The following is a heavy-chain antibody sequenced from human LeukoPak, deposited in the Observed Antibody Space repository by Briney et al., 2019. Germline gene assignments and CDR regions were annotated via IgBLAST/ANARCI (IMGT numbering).Heavy chain of an antibody. J-gene: IGHJ4*02. CDR3: AKQHAATGGYFDY. D-gene: IGHD6-25*01. V-gene: IGHV3-23*01. CDR2: ISGSDGRT. Sequence: PGGSLRLSCAASGFTFRTYAMNWVRQAPGKGLEWVSTISGSDGRTYYADSVKGRFTISRDNSKNTLYLQMNGLRAEDTAVYYCAKQHAATGGYFDYWGQGTLVTVSS. CDR1: GFTFRTYA.